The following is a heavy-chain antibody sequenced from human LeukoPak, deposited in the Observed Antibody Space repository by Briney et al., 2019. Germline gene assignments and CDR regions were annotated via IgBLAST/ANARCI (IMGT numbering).Heavy chain of an antibody. CDR1: GYTFTSYD. CDR3: ASFYDSSGYYLWGPPSSPDNHVDY. V-gene: IGHV1-8*01. CDR2: MNPNSGNT. Sequence: GASVKVSCKASGYTFTSYDINWVRQATGQGLEWMGWMNPNSGNTGYAQKFQGRVTMTRNTSISTAYMELSSLRSEDTAVYYCASFYDSSGYYLWGPPSSPDNHVDYWGQGTLVTVSS. D-gene: IGHD3-22*01. J-gene: IGHJ4*02.